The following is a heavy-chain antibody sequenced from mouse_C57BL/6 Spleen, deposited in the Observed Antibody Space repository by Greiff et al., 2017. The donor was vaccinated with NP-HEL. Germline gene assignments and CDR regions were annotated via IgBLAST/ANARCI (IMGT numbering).Heavy chain of an antibody. CDR3: ARRESTTTVVEGAWFAY. CDR1: GYSFTDYN. CDR2: INPNYGTT. Sequence: VQLKESGPELVKPGASVKISCKASGYSFTDYNMNWVKQSNGKSLEWIGVINPNYGTTSYNQKFKGKATLTVDQSSSTAYMQLNSLTSEDSAVYYCARRESTTTVVEGAWFAYWGQGTLVTVSA. V-gene: IGHV1-39*01. J-gene: IGHJ3*01. D-gene: IGHD1-1*01.